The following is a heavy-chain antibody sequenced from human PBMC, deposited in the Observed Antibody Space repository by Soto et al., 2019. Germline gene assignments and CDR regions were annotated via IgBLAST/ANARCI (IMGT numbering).Heavy chain of an antibody. Sequence: QLQLQESGPGLVKPSDTLSLTCTVSGGSISTDSHYWGWIRQPPGKGLEWIGSVYYAGSTYKNPSLHSRVTISVDTSKNHFSLKLNSVTAADTAVYYCARRTNYCDYSFDYWGQGTLVTVSS. D-gene: IGHD4-17*01. J-gene: IGHJ4*02. CDR3: ARRTNYCDYSFDY. CDR1: GGSISTDSHY. CDR2: VYYAGST. V-gene: IGHV4-39*02.